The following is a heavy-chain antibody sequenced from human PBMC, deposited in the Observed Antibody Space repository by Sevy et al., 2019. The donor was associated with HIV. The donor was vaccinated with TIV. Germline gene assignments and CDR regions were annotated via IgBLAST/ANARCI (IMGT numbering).Heavy chain of an antibody. CDR1: GFIVTSNY. CDR2: IHGGGTT. Sequence: GGSLRLSCAASGFIVTSNYMSWVRQAPGKGLEWVSVIHGGGTTQYADSVKGRFTISRDNSKNTLYLQMNILRAEDTAVYYCARTPIGNYVDYFDYWGQGTLVTVSS. CDR3: ARTPIGNYVDYFDY. D-gene: IGHD1-7*01. V-gene: IGHV3-53*01. J-gene: IGHJ4*02.